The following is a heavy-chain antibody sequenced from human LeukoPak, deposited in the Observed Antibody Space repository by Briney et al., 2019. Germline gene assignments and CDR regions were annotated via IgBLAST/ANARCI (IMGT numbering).Heavy chain of an antibody. CDR3: ARGSRPIDY. CDR1: GGSISSYY. CDR2: IYHSGST. J-gene: IGHJ4*02. V-gene: IGHV4-59*12. Sequence: PSETLSLTCTVSGGSISSYYRSWIRQPPGKGLEWIGYIYHSGSTYYNPSLKSRVTISVDRSKNQFSLKLSSVTAADTAVYYCARGSRPIDYWGQGTLVTVSS.